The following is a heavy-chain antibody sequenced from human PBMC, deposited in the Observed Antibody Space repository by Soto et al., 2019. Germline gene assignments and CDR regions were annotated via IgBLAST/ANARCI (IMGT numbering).Heavy chain of an antibody. CDR1: GGSVNSGTYS. CDR2: IHYSGST. CDR3: ASDYYDSSGYTFGY. Sequence: SETLSLTCTVSGGSVNSGTYSWGWIRQPPGKGLEWIGYIHYSGSTKYNPSLKSRVTISVDTSKNQFSLKLSSVTAADTAVYYCASDYYDSSGYTFGYWGQGTLVTVSS. D-gene: IGHD3-22*01. J-gene: IGHJ4*02. V-gene: IGHV4-61*01.